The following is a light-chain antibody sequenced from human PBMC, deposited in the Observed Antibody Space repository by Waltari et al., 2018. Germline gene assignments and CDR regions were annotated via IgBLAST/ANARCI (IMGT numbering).Light chain of an antibody. J-gene: IGKJ3*01. CDR1: QDISNY. CDR3: QQYNIYPPA. Sequence: DVQMTQSPSSLSASIGDRVTITCRASQDISNYLAWFQQKPGKAPQSLIYAASSLQSGVPSRFSGSGSGTEFTLTISSLQPEDFATYYCQQYNIYPPAFGPGTRVEIK. V-gene: IGKV1-16*01. CDR2: AAS.